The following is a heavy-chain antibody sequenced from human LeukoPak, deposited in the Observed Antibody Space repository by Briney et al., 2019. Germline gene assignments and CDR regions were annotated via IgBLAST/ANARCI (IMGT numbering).Heavy chain of an antibody. CDR1: GFTFSSYS. D-gene: IGHD2-2*03. CDR2: ISSSSSYI. Sequence: GRSLRLSWAASGFTFSSYSMNWVRQAPGKGLEWVSSISSSSSYIYYADSVKGRFTISRDNAKNSLYLQMNSLRAEDTAVYYCARDGYCSSTSCWAMYYYYGMDVWGKGTTVTVSS. V-gene: IGHV3-21*01. J-gene: IGHJ6*04. CDR3: ARDGYCSSTSCWAMYYYYGMDV.